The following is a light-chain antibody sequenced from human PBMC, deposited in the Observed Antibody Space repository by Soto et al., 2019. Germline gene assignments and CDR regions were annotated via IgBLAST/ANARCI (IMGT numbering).Light chain of an antibody. J-gene: IGKJ3*01. Sequence: DIQMTQSPSTLSASVGDRVTITCRASQRISNWLAWYQQKPGKAPQLLIYDASSLESGAPSRFSGSGSGTEFTLTISSLQPDDFATYYCQQSYSHPITFGPGTTLEIK. V-gene: IGKV1-5*01. CDR3: QQSYSHPIT. CDR1: QRISNW. CDR2: DAS.